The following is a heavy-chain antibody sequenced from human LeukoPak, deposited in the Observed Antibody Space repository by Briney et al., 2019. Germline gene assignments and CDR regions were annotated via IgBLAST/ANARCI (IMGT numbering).Heavy chain of an antibody. CDR2: IRYDGSNK. J-gene: IGHJ4*02. D-gene: IGHD6-13*01. Sequence: PGGSLRLSCAASGFTLSSYGMHWVRQAPGKGLEGVAFIRYDGSNKYYADSVKGRFTISRDNSKNTLYLQMNSLRAEDTAVYYCAKGSQYSSSWNTPNFDYWGQGTLVTVSS. CDR1: GFTLSSYG. V-gene: IGHV3-30*02. CDR3: AKGSQYSSSWNTPNFDY.